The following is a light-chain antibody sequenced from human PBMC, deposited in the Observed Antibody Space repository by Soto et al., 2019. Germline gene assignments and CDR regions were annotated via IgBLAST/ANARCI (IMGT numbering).Light chain of an antibody. J-gene: IGKJ4*01. Sequence: IQMTRSPSSLSXSXGXXVXXXFRASQSISSYLNWYQQKPGKAPKLLIYAASSLQSGVPSRFSGSGSGTDFTLTISSLQPEDFATYYCQQSYSTLLTFGGGTKVDIK. CDR2: AAS. CDR3: QQSYSTLLT. V-gene: IGKV1-39*01. CDR1: QSISSY.